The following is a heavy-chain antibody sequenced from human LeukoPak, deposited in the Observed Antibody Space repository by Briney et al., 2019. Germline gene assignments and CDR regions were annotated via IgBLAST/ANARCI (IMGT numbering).Heavy chain of an antibody. J-gene: IGHJ4*02. CDR2: IYYSGST. V-gene: IGHV4-38-2*02. CDR1: GYSFDSGYY. D-gene: IGHD2-2*02. CDR3: ARLYCISTSCYTIDY. Sequence: SETLSLTCTVSGYSFDSGYYWGWIRQPPGKGLEWIANIYYSGSTSYNPSLKSRVTVSMDTSKNKFSLKLYSVSAADTALYYCARLYCISTSCYTIDYWGQGTLVTVSS.